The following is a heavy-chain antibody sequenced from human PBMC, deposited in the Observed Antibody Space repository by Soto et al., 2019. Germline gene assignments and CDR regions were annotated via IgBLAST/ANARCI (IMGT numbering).Heavy chain of an antibody. CDR3: ARRDIQGPIDY. V-gene: IGHV4-28*01. CDR1: GYSISSSNW. Sequence: QVQLQESGPGLVKPSDTLSLTCAVSGYSISSSNWWGWIREPPGKGLEWIGYIYYSGTTYYNPSLKSRVTMSVDTSKNQFSLTLTSVTAVDTAVYYCARRDIQGPIDYWGQGTLVTVSS. J-gene: IGHJ4*02. CDR2: IYYSGTT. D-gene: IGHD2-15*01.